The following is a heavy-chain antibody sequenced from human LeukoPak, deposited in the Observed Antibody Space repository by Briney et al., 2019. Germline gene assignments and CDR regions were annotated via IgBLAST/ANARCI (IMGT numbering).Heavy chain of an antibody. CDR3: AKVLGIAAAGTGYFDY. Sequence: GGSLRLSCAASGFTFSSYSMNWVRQAPGKGLEWVAFIRYDGNNKYYADSVKGRFTISRDNSENTLYLQMNSLRAEDTAVYYCAKVLGIAAAGTGYFDYWGQGTLVTVSS. J-gene: IGHJ4*02. D-gene: IGHD6-13*01. CDR1: GFTFSSYS. V-gene: IGHV3-30*02. CDR2: IRYDGNNK.